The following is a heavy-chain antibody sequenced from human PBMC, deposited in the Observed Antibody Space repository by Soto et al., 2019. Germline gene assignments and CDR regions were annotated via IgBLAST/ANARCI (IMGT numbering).Heavy chain of an antibody. V-gene: IGHV1-69*01. Sequence: QVQLVQSGAEVKKPGSSMRVSCKASGDTFSRYTVNWVRQAPRQGLEWMGGIIPRFGTTNYAPTLQGRVTITADASTNTVYMELSSLRSEDTALYYCARGRGLYNSGRSQLDYWGQGTLVTVSS. D-gene: IGHD1-1*01. CDR3: ARGRGLYNSGRSQLDY. J-gene: IGHJ4*02. CDR2: IIPRFGTT. CDR1: GDTFSRYT.